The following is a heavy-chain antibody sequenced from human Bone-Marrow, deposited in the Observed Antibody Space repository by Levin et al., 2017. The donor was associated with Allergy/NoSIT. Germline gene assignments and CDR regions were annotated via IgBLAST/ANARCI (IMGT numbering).Heavy chain of an antibody. CDR3: AREEPVGYCSSTSCSAQDY. CDR2: IIPIFGTA. Sequence: SVKVSCKASGGTFSSYAISWVRQAPGQGLEWMGGIIPIFGTANYAQKFQGRVTITADKSTSTAYMELSSLRSEDTAVYYCAREEPVGYCSSTSCSAQDYWGQGTLVTVSS. J-gene: IGHJ4*02. CDR1: GGTFSSYA. D-gene: IGHD2-2*01. V-gene: IGHV1-69*06.